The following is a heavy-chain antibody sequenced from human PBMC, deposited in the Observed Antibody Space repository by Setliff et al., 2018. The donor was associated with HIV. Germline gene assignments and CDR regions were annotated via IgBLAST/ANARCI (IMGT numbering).Heavy chain of an antibody. D-gene: IGHD6-13*01. J-gene: IGHJ3*02. CDR1: GYTFSEYA. CDR2: IDTDNGYR. CDR3: ARDQTGVAAAAFGGGSAWSDEDFDI. V-gene: IGHV1-3*04. Sequence: ASVKVSCKASGYTFSEYAIHWVRQAPGQRLEWMGRIDTDNGYRRYSPKLQGRVTITKDTSANTAYMELSSLSSEDTAVYYCARDQTGVAAAAFGGGSAWSDEDFDIWGQGTMVTVSS.